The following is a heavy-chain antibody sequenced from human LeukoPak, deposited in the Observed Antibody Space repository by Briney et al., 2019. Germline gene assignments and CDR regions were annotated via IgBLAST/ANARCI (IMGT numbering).Heavy chain of an antibody. CDR1: GGSFSGYY. Sequence: SETLSLTCAVYGGSFSGYYWSWIRQPPGKGLEWIGEINHSGSTNYNPSLKSRVTISVDTSKNQFSLKLSSVTAADTAVYYCARVSRRLRSPSQPGYNWFDPWGQGTLVTVSS. V-gene: IGHV4-34*01. J-gene: IGHJ5*02. D-gene: IGHD3-16*01. CDR3: ARVSRRLRSPSQPGYNWFDP. CDR2: INHSGST.